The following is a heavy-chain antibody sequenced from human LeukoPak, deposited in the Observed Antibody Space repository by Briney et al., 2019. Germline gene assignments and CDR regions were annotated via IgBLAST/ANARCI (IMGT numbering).Heavy chain of an antibody. CDR3: AKDLRGYSYGYMSY. V-gene: IGHV3-30*04. J-gene: IGHJ4*02. D-gene: IGHD5-18*01. CDR1: GLTFSSYA. CDR2: ISYDGSNK. Sequence: GGSLRLSCAASGLTFSSYAMHWVRQAPGKGLEWVAVISYDGSNKYYADSVKGRFTISRDNSKNTLYLQMNSLRAEDTAVYYCAKDLRGYSYGYMSYWGQGTLVTVSS.